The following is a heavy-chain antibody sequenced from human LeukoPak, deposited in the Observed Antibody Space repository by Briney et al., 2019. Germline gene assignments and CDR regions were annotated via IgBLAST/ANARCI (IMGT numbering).Heavy chain of an antibody. J-gene: IGHJ4*02. CDR3: ARGVVVVPAAILDY. V-gene: IGHV4-61*02. D-gene: IGHD2-2*01. Sequence: SETLSLTCTVSGGSISSSNYYWSWIRQPAGKGLEWIGRIYTSGSTNYNPSLKSRVTISVDTSKNHFSLKLSSVTAADTAVYSSARGVVVVPAAILDYWGQGTLVTVSS. CDR1: GGSISSSNYY. CDR2: IYTSGST.